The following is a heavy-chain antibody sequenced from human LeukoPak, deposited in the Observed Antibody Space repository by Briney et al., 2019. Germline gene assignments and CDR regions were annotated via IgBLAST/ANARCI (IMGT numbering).Heavy chain of an antibody. D-gene: IGHD3-3*01. V-gene: IGHV4-34*01. J-gene: IGHJ6*02. Sequence: SETLSLTCAVYGGSFSGYYWSWIRQPPGKGLEWIGEINHSGSTNYNPSLKSRVTISVDTSKNQFSLKLSSVTAADTAVYYCARGRRRSLDVWGQGTMVTVSS. CDR3: ARGRRRSLDV. CDR2: INHSGST. CDR1: GGSFSGYY.